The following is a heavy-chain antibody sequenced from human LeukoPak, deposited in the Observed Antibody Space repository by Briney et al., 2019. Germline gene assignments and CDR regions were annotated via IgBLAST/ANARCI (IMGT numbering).Heavy chain of an antibody. CDR3: ATGLPTDYYDSSGYYGRPFDY. CDR1: GGTFSSYA. D-gene: IGHD3-22*01. Sequence: ASVKVPCKASGGTFSSYAISWVRQAPGQGLEWMGGIIPIFGTANYAQKFQGRVTITTYESTSTAYMELSSLRSEDTAVYYCATGLPTDYYDSSGYYGRPFDYWGQGTLVTVSS. V-gene: IGHV1-69*05. CDR2: IIPIFGTA. J-gene: IGHJ4*02.